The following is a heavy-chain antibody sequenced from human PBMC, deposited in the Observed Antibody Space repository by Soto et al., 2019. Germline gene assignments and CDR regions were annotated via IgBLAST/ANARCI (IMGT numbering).Heavy chain of an antibody. D-gene: IGHD2-15*01. CDR1: RFTFSSYA. V-gene: IGHV3-23*01. Sequence: GGSLRLSCAASRFTFSSYAMTWVRQAPGKGLEWVSAISGSGSSSYYAGSVKGRFTISRVNSKNTLYLQMNSLGAEDTAVYYCAKGESKYCSGGSCYNFDYWGQGIQVTVSS. CDR2: ISGSGSSS. J-gene: IGHJ4*02. CDR3: AKGESKYCSGGSCYNFDY.